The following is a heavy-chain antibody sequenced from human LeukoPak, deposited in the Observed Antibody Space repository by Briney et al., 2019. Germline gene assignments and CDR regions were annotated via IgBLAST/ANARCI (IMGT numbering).Heavy chain of an antibody. CDR1: GFTFDDYA. CDR2: ISWNSGSI. J-gene: IGHJ4*02. D-gene: IGHD5-18*01. Sequence: GGSLRLSCAASGFTFDDYAMHWVRQAPGKGLEWVSGISWNSGSIGYADSVKGRFTISRDNAKNSLFLQMNSLRAEDTAVYYCARIGAYSYGPQWYFDYWGQGTLVTVSS. V-gene: IGHV3-9*01. CDR3: ARIGAYSYGPQWYFDY.